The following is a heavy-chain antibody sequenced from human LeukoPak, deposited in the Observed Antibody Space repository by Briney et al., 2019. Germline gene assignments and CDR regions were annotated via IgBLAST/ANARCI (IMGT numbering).Heavy chain of an antibody. Sequence: NPSETLSLTCTVSGSSISSSSYYWGWIRQPPGKGLEWIGSIYYSGSTYYNPSLKSRVTISVDTSKNQFSLKLSSVTAADTAVYYCARDNSYGLVDVWGQGTTVTVSS. D-gene: IGHD5-18*01. V-gene: IGHV4-39*07. CDR1: GSSISSSSYY. CDR3: ARDNSYGLVDV. CDR2: IYYSGST. J-gene: IGHJ6*02.